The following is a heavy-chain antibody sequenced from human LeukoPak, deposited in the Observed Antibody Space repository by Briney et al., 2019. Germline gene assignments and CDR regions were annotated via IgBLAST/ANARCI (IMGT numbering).Heavy chain of an antibody. CDR1: GASVSAYY. CDR3: SMFGVVLHPPDAFDI. Sequence: SETLSLTCGVYGASVSAYYWTWIRQSPGKGLEWIGDINHAGNTSYNKALKSRVTVSRDTTKDQLSLSLTAITATARPVYYVSMFGVVLHPPDAFDIWGQGTMVTVSS. CDR2: INHAGNT. V-gene: IGHV4-34*01. J-gene: IGHJ3*02. D-gene: IGHD3-3*01.